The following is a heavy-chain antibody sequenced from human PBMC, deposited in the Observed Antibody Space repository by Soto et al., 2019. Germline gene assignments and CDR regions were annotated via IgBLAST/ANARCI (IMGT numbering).Heavy chain of an antibody. CDR3: AKEYTIVLEEGPDY. D-gene: IGHD3-9*01. CDR2: ISGTGITT. J-gene: IGHJ4*02. V-gene: IGHV3-23*01. Sequence: EVQLLESGGGLVQPGGSLRLTCAVSGFTFSDYAMSWVRQAPGKGLEWVSGISGTGITTYYADSMRGRFAISRDNSKNTLYLQMDSLSLEDTAIYYCAKEYTIVLEEGPDYWGQGTLVTVSS. CDR1: GFTFSDYA.